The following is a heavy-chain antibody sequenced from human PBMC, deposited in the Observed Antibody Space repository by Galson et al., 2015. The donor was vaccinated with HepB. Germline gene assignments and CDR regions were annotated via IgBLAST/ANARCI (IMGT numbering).Heavy chain of an antibody. D-gene: IGHD1-26*01. CDR1: GFTFSSYW. Sequence: SLRLSCAASGFTFSSYWMHWVRQAPGKGLVWVSRINSDGSSTSYADSVKGRFTISRDNAKNTLYLQMNSLRAEDTAVYYCARDGGWWELFWFDPWGQGTLVTDSS. J-gene: IGHJ5*02. CDR2: INSDGSST. CDR3: ARDGGWWELFWFDP. V-gene: IGHV3-74*01.